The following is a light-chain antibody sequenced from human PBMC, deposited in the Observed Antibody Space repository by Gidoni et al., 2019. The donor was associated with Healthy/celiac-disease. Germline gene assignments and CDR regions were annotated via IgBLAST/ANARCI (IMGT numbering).Light chain of an antibody. CDR1: QSISSY. CDR3: QRSYSTLT. V-gene: IGKV1-39*01. J-gene: IGKJ5*01. Sequence: DIQMTQSPSSLSASVGDRVTLTCRASQSISSYLNWYQQKPGKAPKLLIYAASSLQSGVPSRFSGSGSGTDFTLTISSLQPEDFATYYCQRSYSTLTFGQGTRLEIK. CDR2: AAS.